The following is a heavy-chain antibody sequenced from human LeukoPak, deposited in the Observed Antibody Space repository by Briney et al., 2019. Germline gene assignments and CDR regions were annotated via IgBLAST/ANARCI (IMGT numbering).Heavy chain of an antibody. CDR1: GYMFENYA. D-gene: IGHD4-23*01. Sequence: GGSLRLSCAASGYMFENYAMSWVRQAPGKGLEWVANINQDGSAKYYVDSVKGRFTFSRDNAMNSLFLQMNSLRAEDTAVYYCARDVHGGAFDYWGQGTLVTVSS. V-gene: IGHV3-7*01. J-gene: IGHJ4*02. CDR2: INQDGSAK. CDR3: ARDVHGGAFDY.